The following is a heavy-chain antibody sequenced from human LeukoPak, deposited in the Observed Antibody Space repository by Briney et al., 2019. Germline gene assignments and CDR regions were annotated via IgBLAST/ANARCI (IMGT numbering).Heavy chain of an antibody. V-gene: IGHV4-59*12. J-gene: IGHJ4*02. CDR1: GGSISSYY. Sequence: SETLSLTCTVSGGSISSYYWSWIRQPPGKGLEWIGYLYYSGSTYYNPSLKSRVTISVDTSKNQFSLKLSSVTAADTAVYYCARALKGSLDYWGQGTLVTVSS. CDR3: ARALKGSLDY. D-gene: IGHD1-26*01. CDR2: LYYSGST.